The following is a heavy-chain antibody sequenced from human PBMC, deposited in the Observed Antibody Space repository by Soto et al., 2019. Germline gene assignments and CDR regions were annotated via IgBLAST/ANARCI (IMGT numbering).Heavy chain of an antibody. Sequence: HPGGSLRLSCVVSGFTFSNYGMHWVRQAPGEGLQWVAVISYDGRDEQYADSVKGRFIVSRDNSKNTVYLQMNSLRLEDTAVYSCAKQESGSYFDFWGHGTLVTVS. CDR1: GFTFSNYG. CDR2: ISYDGRDE. J-gene: IGHJ4*01. CDR3: AKQESGSYFDF. V-gene: IGHV3-30*18. D-gene: IGHD1-26*01.